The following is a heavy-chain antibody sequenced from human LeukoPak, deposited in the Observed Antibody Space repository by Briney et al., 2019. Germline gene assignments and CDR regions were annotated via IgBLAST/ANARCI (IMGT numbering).Heavy chain of an antibody. CDR1: GGSISSYY. CDR3: ARDVASGIAVAAAAFDI. J-gene: IGHJ3*02. Sequence: SETLSLTCTVSGGSISSYYWSWIRQPPWKGLEWIGYIYYSGSTNYNPSLKSRVTISVDTSKNQFSLKLSSVTAADTAVYYCARDVASGIAVAAAAFDIWGQGTMVTVSS. CDR2: IYYSGST. V-gene: IGHV4-59*01. D-gene: IGHD6-19*01.